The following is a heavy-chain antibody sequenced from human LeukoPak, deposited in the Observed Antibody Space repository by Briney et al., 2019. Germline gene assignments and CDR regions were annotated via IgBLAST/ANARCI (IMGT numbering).Heavy chain of an antibody. CDR1: GYTFTDYY. Sequence: GASVKVSCKASGYTFTDYYIHWMRQAPGQGLEWMGWINPNSGGTNYARKFQGRVTMTRDTSVTTAYMELSRLRSDDTAVYYCAGGITIFGVIRPFYYYMDVWGKGTTVTVSS. J-gene: IGHJ6*03. D-gene: IGHD3-3*01. V-gene: IGHV1-2*02. CDR3: AGGITIFGVIRPFYYYMDV. CDR2: INPNSGGT.